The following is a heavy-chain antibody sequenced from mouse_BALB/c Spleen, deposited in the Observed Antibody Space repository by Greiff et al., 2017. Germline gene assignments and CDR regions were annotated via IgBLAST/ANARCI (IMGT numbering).Heavy chain of an antibody. CDR1: GYTFTSYN. CDR2: IYPGNGDT. D-gene: IGHD2-2*01. CDR3: ARAIYYGYDEGHYYAMDY. J-gene: IGHJ4*01. Sequence: LQQPGAELVKPGASVKMSCKASGYTFTSYNMHWVKQTPGQGLEWIGAIYPGNGDTSYNQKFKGKATLTADKSSSTAYMQLSSLTSEDSAVYYCARAIYYGYDEGHYYAMDYWGQGTSVTVSS. V-gene: IGHV1-12*01.